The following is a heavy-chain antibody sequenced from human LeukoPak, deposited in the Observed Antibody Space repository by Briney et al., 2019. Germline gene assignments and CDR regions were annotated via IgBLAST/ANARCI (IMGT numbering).Heavy chain of an antibody. D-gene: IGHD2-2*01. CDR2: ISHDGTNM. V-gene: IGHV3-30-3*01. J-gene: IGHJ4*02. CDR3: ARDMMQYCSSTSCYPFDY. Sequence: GGSLRLSCVPAGPIFSTYTMHWVRQAPGKGLEWVAGISHDGTNMSYADSVKGRFTISRDNSKTVLYLQMNSLRPDDTAVYYCARDMMQYCSSTSCYPFDYWGQGTLVTVSS. CDR1: GPIFSTYT.